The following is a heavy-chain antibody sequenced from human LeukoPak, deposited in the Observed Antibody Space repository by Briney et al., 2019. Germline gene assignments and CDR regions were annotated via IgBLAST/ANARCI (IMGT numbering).Heavy chain of an antibody. J-gene: IGHJ6*02. CDR1: GYTFTSYG. D-gene: IGHD3-22*01. CDR3: AREGYYDSSGYYYYYYGMDV. CDR2: VSAYNGNT. Sequence: ASVKVSCKASGYTFTSYGISWVRQAPGQGLEWIGWVSAYNGNTNYAQKLQGRVTMTTDTSTSTAYMELRSLRSDDTAVYYCAREGYYDSSGYYYYYYGMDVWGQGTTVTVSS. V-gene: IGHV1-18*01.